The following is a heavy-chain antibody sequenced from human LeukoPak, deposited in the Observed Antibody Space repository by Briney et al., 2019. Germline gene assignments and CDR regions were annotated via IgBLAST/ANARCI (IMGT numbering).Heavy chain of an antibody. V-gene: IGHV1-69*13. Sequence: SVKVSCKASGGTFSSYAISWVRQAPGQGLEWMGGIIPIFGTANYAQKFQGRVTITADESTSTAYMELSSLRSEDTAVYYCARASGEYSYGSYYYYMDVWGKGTTVTISS. J-gene: IGHJ6*03. CDR3: ARASGEYSYGSYYYYMDV. D-gene: IGHD5-18*01. CDR1: GGTFSSYA. CDR2: IIPIFGTA.